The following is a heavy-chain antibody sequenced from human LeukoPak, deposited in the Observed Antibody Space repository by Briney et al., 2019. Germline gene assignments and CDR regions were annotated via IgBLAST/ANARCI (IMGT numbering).Heavy chain of an antibody. J-gene: IGHJ4*02. D-gene: IGHD2-15*01. CDR2: INHSGST. CDR1: GGSFSGYY. Sequence: SETLSLTCAVYGGSFSGYYWSWIRHPPGKGLEWIGEINHSGSTNYNPSLKSRVTISVDTSKNQFSLKLSSVTAADTAVYYCASRGYCSGGSCSDFDYWGQGTLVTVSS. CDR3: ASRGYCSGGSCSDFDY. V-gene: IGHV4-34*01.